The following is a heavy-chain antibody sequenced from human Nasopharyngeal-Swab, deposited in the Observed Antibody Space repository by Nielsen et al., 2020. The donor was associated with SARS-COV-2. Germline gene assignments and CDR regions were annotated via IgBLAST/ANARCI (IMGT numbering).Heavy chain of an antibody. D-gene: IGHD5-12*01. CDR2: ISAYNGNT. V-gene: IGHV1-18*01. CDR1: GYTFTSYG. CDR3: AREGTWISGYFDY. Sequence: ASVKVSCKASGYTFTSYGISWVRQAPGQGLEWMGWISAYNGNTNYAQKLQGRVTMTTDTSTSTAYRGLRSLRSDDTAVYYCAREGTWISGYFDYWGQGTLVTVSS. J-gene: IGHJ4*02.